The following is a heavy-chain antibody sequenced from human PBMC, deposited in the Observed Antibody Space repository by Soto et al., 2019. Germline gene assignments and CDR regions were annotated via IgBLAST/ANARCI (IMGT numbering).Heavy chain of an antibody. J-gene: IGHJ6*02. CDR1: GGSISSSSYY. V-gene: IGHV4-39*01. D-gene: IGHD3-10*01. Sequence: PSETLSLTCTVSGGSISSSSYYWGWIRQPPGKGLEWIGSIYYSGSTYYNPSLKSRVTISVDTSKNQFSLKLSSVTAADTAVYYCARGGYYYGSGSYYNRRSRDYYGMDVWGQGTTVTVSS. CDR2: IYYSGST. CDR3: ARGGYYYGSGSYYNRRSRDYYGMDV.